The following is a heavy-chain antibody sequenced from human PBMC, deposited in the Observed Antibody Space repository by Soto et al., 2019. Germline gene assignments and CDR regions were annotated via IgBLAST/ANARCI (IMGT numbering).Heavy chain of an antibody. CDR1: GFTFSSYA. D-gene: IGHD2-15*01. CDR3: AKDGGYCSGGSCYSGQPY. J-gene: IGHJ4*02. V-gene: IGHV3-23*01. Sequence: EVQLLESGGGLVQPGGSLRLSCAASGFTFSSYAMSWVRQAPGKGLEWVSAISGSGGSTYYADSVKGRFTISRDNSKNTLYLQMNSLRAEDTAVYYCAKDGGYCSGGSCYSGQPYWGQGTLVTVSS. CDR2: ISGSGGST.